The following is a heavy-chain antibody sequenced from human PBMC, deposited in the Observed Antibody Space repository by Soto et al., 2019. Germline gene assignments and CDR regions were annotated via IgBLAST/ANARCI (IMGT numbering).Heavy chain of an antibody. CDR2: MDPKSGNT. CDR3: ARGRGWRDY. J-gene: IGHJ4*02. CDR1: GYTFTNYD. D-gene: IGHD2-15*01. Sequence: QVQLVQSGAEVKKPGASVKVSCKASGYTFTNYDINWVRQAPGQGLEWMGWMDPKSGNTDYAQKFQGRVTITRNTSISTAYLEVSSLSSEDTAEYFCARGRGWRDYWGQGTLVTVSS. V-gene: IGHV1-8*01.